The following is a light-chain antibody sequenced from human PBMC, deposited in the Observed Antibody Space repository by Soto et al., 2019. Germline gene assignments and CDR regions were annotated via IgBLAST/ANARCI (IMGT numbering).Light chain of an antibody. CDR1: QSLFSSAYRPNS. V-gene: IGKV4-1*01. CDR2: WAS. Sequence: DIVLTQSPDSLAVFLGERATITCKSSQSLFSSAYRPNSLAWYQDKAGQPPKMLISWASTRASGVPDRFSGSGSGTDFTLTISSLQAEDVAVYYCLQYYGGPPHTFGQGTKLEI. CDR3: LQYYGGPPHT. J-gene: IGKJ2*01.